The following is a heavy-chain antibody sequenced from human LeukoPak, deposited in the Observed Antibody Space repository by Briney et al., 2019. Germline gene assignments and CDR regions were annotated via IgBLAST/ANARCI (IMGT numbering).Heavy chain of an antibody. D-gene: IGHD3-16*01. V-gene: IGHV4-61*02. CDR2: IYHSGST. CDR1: GGSISSGSYY. J-gene: IGHJ6*02. Sequence: SQTLSLTCTVSGGSISSGSYYWSWIRQPAGKGLEWIGSIYHSGSTYYNPSLKSRVTISVDTSKNQFSLKLSSVTAADTAVYYCASGFGGGDYYYYYGMDVWGQGTTVTVSS. CDR3: ASGFGGGDYYYYYGMDV.